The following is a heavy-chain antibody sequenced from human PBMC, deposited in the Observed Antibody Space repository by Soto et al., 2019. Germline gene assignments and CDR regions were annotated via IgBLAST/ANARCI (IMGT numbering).Heavy chain of an antibody. J-gene: IGHJ4*02. CDR1: GFVFSDYA. Sequence: EVQLLDSGGGWVQPGGSLRLSCVASGFVFSDYAMSWVRQAPGKGLEWVSAISAGGSDTYYADSVKGRFTVSRVNSKNTLYLQLNTLSAEDTAIYYCARVPIWCGSSSCYTEGFVSWGQGPLVTVSS. CDR2: ISAGGSDT. D-gene: IGHD2-2*01. V-gene: IGHV3-23*01. CDR3: ARVPIWCGSSSCYTEGFVS.